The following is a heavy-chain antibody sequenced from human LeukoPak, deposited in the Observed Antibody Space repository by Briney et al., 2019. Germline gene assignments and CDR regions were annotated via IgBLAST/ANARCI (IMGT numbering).Heavy chain of an antibody. CDR2: IKASSGDT. Sequence: ASVKVSCKASVYIFTKYVVHWVRQAPGQRPEWMGWIKASSGDTKYSQNFQDRLTITRDTSASTVYMELSSLTSEDTALYYCARDDCGDTCYPGGYWGQGTLVTVSS. J-gene: IGHJ4*02. V-gene: IGHV1-3*01. CDR1: VYIFTKYV. D-gene: IGHD2-21*01. CDR3: ARDDCGDTCYPGGY.